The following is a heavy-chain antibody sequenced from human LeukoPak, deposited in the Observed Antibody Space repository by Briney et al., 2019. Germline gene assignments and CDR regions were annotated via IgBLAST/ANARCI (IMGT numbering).Heavy chain of an antibody. J-gene: IGHJ4*02. CDR1: GGSVSSGSYY. D-gene: IGHD1-20*01. V-gene: IGHV4-61*01. CDR3: AKVNWNAYFDY. Sequence: PSETLSLTCTVSGGSVSSGSYYWSWIRQPPGKGLEWIGYIYYSGSTNYNPSLKSRVTISVDTSKNQFSLKLSSVTAADTAVYYWAKVNWNAYFDYGGQGTLVTVSS. CDR2: IYYSGST.